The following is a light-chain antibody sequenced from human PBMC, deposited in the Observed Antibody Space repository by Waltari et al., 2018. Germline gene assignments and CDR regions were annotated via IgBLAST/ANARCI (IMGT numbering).Light chain of an antibody. Sequence: EIVLTQSPVTLSLSPGERATLSCRASQSIRSDYLAWYQQRPGQAPRLLMYAASTRATGTPDRFSGNGFGTDFTLTISGLEPEDFAVYYCQHYGTSPPYTFGQGTKLEIK. CDR2: AAS. CDR1: QSIRSDY. CDR3: QHYGTSPPYT. J-gene: IGKJ2*01. V-gene: IGKV3-20*01.